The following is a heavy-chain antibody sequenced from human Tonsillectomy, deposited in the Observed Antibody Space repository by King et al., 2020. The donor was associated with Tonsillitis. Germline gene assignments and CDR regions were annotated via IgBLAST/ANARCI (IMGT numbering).Heavy chain of an antibody. V-gene: IGHV3-23*04. CDR3: AKDSGYSYGMTDY. CDR1: GFTFSSYA. CDR2: ISGSGGST. D-gene: IGHD5-18*01. Sequence: VQLVESGGGLVQPGGSLRLSCAASGFTFSSYAMSWVRQAPGKGLEWVSVISGSGGSTYYADSRKGRFTISRDNSKNTLYLQMNSLRAEDTAVYFCAKDSGYSYGMTDYWGQGTLVTVSS. J-gene: IGHJ4*02.